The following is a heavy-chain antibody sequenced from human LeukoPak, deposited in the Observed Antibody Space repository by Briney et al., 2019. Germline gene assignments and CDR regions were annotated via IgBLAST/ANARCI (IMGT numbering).Heavy chain of an antibody. J-gene: IGHJ5*02. CDR2: ISSSSSYI. CDR1: GFTFSSYA. CDR3: ARDESSGSYLNWFDP. V-gene: IGHV3-21*01. Sequence: GRSLRLSCAASGFTFSSYAMHWVRQAPGKELEWVSSISSSSSYIYYADSVKGRFTISRDNAKNSLYLQMNSLRAEDTAVYYCARDESSGSYLNWFDPWGQGTLVTVSS. D-gene: IGHD1-26*01.